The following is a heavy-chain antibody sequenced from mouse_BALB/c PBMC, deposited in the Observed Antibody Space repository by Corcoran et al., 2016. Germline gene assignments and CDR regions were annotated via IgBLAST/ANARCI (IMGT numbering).Heavy chain of an antibody. Sequence: EVQLQQSGAELVKPGASVKLSCTASGFNIKDTYMHWVMQRPERGLAWIGRIDPANGNTKYDPKFQGKATITADTSANTAYLQLSSLTSDDTAVYYCASSTPYFDVWGAGTTVTVSS. CDR3: ASSTPYFDV. J-gene: IGHJ1*01. D-gene: IGHD2-1*01. CDR1: GFNIKDTY. V-gene: IGHV14-3*02. CDR2: IDPANGNT.